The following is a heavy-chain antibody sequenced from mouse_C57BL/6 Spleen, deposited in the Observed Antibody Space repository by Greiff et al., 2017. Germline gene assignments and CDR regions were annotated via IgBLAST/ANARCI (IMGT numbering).Heavy chain of an antibody. CDR1: GFSLTSYG. V-gene: IGHV2-2*01. J-gene: IGHJ3*01. Sequence: QVQLQQSGPGLVQPSQSLSITCTVSGFSLTSYGVHWVRQSPGKGLEWLGVIWSGGSTDYNAAFISRLSISKDNSKSQVFFKMNSLQADDTTIYDCARNIYDGYYGFAYWGQGTLVTVSA. CDR2: IWSGGST. CDR3: ARNIYDGYYGFAY. D-gene: IGHD2-3*01.